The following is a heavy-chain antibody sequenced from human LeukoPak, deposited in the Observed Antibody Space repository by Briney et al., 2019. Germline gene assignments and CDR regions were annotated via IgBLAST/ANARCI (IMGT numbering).Heavy chain of an antibody. D-gene: IGHD3-16*02. V-gene: IGHV1-69*04. CDR1: GGTFSSYA. CDR3: ARDQEWDYVWGSYRFDY. CDR2: IIPILGIA. Sequence: ASVKVSCKASGGTFSSYAISWARQAPGQGLEWMGRIIPILGIANYAQKFQGRVTITADKSTSTAYMELSSLRSEDTAVYYCARDQEWDYVWGSYRFDYWGQGTLVTVSS. J-gene: IGHJ4*02.